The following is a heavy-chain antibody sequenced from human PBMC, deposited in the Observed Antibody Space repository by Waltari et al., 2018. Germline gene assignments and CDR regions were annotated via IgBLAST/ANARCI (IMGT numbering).Heavy chain of an antibody. J-gene: IGHJ6*02. V-gene: IGHV4-39*07. CDR3: ARLPLNYAVDV. CDR1: GGPISRSPYY. Sequence: QLQLQESGPGLVKPSETLSLTCTVSGGPISRSPYYWGWIRQTPGKGLECIGSIYYSGTTYHNPSLKSRITISIDTSQNQFSLKLYSVTAADTAVYYCARLPLNYAVDVWGQGTTVTVSS. CDR2: IYYSGTT. D-gene: IGHD3-9*01.